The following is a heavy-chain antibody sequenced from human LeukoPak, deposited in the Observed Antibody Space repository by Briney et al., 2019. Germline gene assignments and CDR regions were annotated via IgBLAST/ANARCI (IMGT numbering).Heavy chain of an antibody. CDR3: ASRGSTVTMWSDAFDI. Sequence: SETLSLTCAVSGGSISSGGYSWSWIRQPPGKGLEWIGYIYYSGSTYYNPSLKSRVTISVDTSKNQFSLKLSSVTAADTAVYYCASRGSTVTMWSDAFDIWGQGTMVTVSS. CDR1: GGSISSGGYS. D-gene: IGHD4-17*01. V-gene: IGHV4-30-4*07. CDR2: IYYSGST. J-gene: IGHJ3*02.